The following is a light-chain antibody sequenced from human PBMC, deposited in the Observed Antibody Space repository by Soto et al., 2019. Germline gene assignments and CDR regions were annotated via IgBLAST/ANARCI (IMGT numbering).Light chain of an antibody. CDR3: QTWGTGTVV. CDR2: LNSDGSH. CDR1: SGRSSYA. Sequence: QLVLTQSPSASASLGTSVKLTCTLSSGRSSYAIAWHQQQPEKGPRYLMKLNSDGSHNKGDGIPDRFSGSSSGAERYLTISSLQSDDEADYYCQTWGTGTVVFGGGTKVTVL. J-gene: IGLJ2*01. V-gene: IGLV4-69*01.